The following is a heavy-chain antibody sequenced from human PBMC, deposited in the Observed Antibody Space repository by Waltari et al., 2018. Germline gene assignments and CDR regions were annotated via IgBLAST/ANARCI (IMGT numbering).Heavy chain of an antibody. Sequence: QVQLQESGPGPVKSSETLSLSCSVSGDSLKNYYWTWVRQPPGKGLAYIGYILYTQTTVIHYIPAFRGRATSLLDMSKNEVYLRLTSMTAADTAVYFCARWGPGAFDIWGRGTLVTASS. V-gene: IGHV4-59*13. CDR1: GDSLKNYY. D-gene: IGHD7-27*01. J-gene: IGHJ3*02. CDR3: ARWGPGAFDI. CDR2: ILYTQTTVI.